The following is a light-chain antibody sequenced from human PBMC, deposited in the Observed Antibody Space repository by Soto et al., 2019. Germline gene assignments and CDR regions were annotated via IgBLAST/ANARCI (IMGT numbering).Light chain of an antibody. V-gene: IGLV2-14*02. J-gene: IGLJ2*01. CDR2: EDN. CDR3: CSYISSSALV. Sequence: QSALTQPASVSGSPGQSITISCTGTSSDVGGYNLVSWYQHHPGKAPKFVIYEDNKRPSGVSDRFSGSKSGNTASLTISGLQAEDEADYYCCSYISSSALVFGGGTKVTVL. CDR1: SSDVGGYNL.